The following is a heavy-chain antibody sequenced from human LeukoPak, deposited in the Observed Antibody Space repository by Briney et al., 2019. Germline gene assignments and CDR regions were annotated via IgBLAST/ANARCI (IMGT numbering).Heavy chain of an antibody. D-gene: IGHD3-10*01. CDR1: GFTFTNYE. J-gene: IGHJ6*03. Sequence: PGGSLRLSCAASGFTFTNYEMTWVRQAPGKGLVWVSRINNDGSSTSYADSVQGRFTISRDNAKNTLYLQMNSLRAEDTALYYCARVARGDYYYYYMDVWGKGTTVTISS. CDR3: ARVARGDYYYYYMDV. V-gene: IGHV3-74*01. CDR2: INNDGSST.